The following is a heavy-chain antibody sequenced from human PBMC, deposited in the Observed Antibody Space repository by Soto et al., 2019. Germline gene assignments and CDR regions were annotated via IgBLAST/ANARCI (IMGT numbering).Heavy chain of an antibody. CDR3: AHKGPEDWPLDY. V-gene: IGHV2-5*02. CDR1: GFSLSTSGVG. D-gene: IGHD3-9*01. J-gene: IGHJ4*02. Sequence: SGPTLVNPTQTLTLACTFSGFSLSTSGVGVGWIRQPPGKALEWLAVIYWDDSKHYSPSLRSRLTITKDTSKNQVVLTMTNMDPMDTGTYYCAHKGPEDWPLDYWGQGTLVTVSS. CDR2: IYWDDSK.